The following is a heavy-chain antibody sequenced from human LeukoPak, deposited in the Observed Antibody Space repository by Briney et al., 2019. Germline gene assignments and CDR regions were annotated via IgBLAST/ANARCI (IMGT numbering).Heavy chain of an antibody. CDR2: ISSSSSYI. CDR3: AKVKVTTYYYGMDV. CDR1: GFTFSSYS. D-gene: IGHD4-17*01. V-gene: IGHV3-21*01. Sequence: GGSLRLSCAASGFTFSSYSMNWVRQAPGKGLEWVSCISSSSSYIYYADSVKGRFTISRDNSKNTLYLQMNSLRAEDTAVYYCAKVKVTTYYYGMDVWGKGTTVTVSS. J-gene: IGHJ6*04.